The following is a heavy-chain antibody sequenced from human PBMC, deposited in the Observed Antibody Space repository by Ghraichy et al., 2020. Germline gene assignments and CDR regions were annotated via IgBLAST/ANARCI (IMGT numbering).Heavy chain of an antibody. D-gene: IGHD3-16*01. J-gene: IGHJ4*02. Sequence: SETLSLTCTVSGGSISSSSYYWGWIRQPPGKGLEWIGSIYYSGSTYYNPSLKSRVTISVDTSKNQFSLKLSSVTAADTAVYYCARRKVGGEASTPESFDYWGQGTLVTVSS. CDR2: IYYSGST. CDR1: GGSISSSSYY. CDR3: ARRKVGGEASTPESFDY. V-gene: IGHV4-39*01.